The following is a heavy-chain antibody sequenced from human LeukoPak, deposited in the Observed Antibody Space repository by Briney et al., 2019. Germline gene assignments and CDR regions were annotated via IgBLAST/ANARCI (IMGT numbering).Heavy chain of an antibody. V-gene: IGHV4-4*07. D-gene: IGHD5-24*01. J-gene: IGHJ3*02. CDR3: ARAIVVEMATGDAFDI. CDR1: GGSLSSYY. Sequence: SQTLSLTHTVSGGSLSSYYWSWIRQPAGKGLEWIGGIYTSGSTNYNPYIKSRVTMSGDTSKNQFSLKLSSVTAADTAVYYCARAIVVEMATGDAFDIWGQGTMVTVSS. CDR2: IYTSGST.